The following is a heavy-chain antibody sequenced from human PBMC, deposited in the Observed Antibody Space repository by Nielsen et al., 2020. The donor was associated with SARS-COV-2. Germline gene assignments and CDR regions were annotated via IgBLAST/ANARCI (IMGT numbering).Heavy chain of an antibody. D-gene: IGHD6-19*01. V-gene: IGHV4-34*01. Sequence: SETLSLTCAVYGGSFGGYYWSWIRQPPGKGLEWIGEINHSGSTNYNPSLKSRVTISVDTSKNQFSLKLSSVTAADTAVYYCASGSSVSPPHYWGQGTLVTVSS. CDR1: GGSFGGYY. J-gene: IGHJ4*02. CDR2: INHSGST. CDR3: ASGSSVSPPHY.